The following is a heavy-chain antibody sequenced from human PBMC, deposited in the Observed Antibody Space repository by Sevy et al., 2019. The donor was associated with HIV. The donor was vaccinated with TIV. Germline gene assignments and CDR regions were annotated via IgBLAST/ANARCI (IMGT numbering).Heavy chain of an antibody. J-gene: IGHJ5*02. V-gene: IGHV3-66*02. CDR1: GFTVTSNY. D-gene: IGHD2-21*02. CDR2: VYGGGTT. CDR3: ARDLGADCGDDCFSGWFDP. Sequence: RGSLRLSCAASGFTVTSNYMTWVRQAPGKGLEWVSIVYGGGTTFYADSVKGRFTISRDISKNILHLQMDSLRPEDTAVYYGARDLGADCGDDCFSGWFDPWGQGTLVTVSS.